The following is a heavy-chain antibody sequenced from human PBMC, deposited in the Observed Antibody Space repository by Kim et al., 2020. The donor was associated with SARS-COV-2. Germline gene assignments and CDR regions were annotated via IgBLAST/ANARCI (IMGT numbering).Heavy chain of an antibody. J-gene: IGHJ4*02. D-gene: IGHD6-13*01. CDR3: ARERGSWYYFDY. V-gene: IGHV4-31*02. Sequence: YYTPSLKSRVTIPVDTSKNQFPLKRSAVTAADTAVYYCARERGSWYYFDYWGQGTLVTVSS.